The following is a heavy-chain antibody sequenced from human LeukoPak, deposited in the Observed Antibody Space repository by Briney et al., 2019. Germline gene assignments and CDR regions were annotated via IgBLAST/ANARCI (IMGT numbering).Heavy chain of an antibody. CDR2: INHSGST. Sequence: SETLSLTCAVYGGSFSGYYWSWIRPPPGKGLEWIGEINHSGSTNYNPSLKSRVTISVDTSKNQFSLKLSSVTAADTAVYYCARGPQGRNWFDPWGQGTLVTVSS. CDR3: ARGPQGRNWFDP. D-gene: IGHD7-27*01. J-gene: IGHJ5*02. V-gene: IGHV4-34*01. CDR1: GGSFSGYY.